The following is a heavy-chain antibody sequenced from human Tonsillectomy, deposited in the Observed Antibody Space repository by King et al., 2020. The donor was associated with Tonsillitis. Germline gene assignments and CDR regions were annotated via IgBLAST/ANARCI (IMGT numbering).Heavy chain of an antibody. CDR1: GFPFSSYW. J-gene: IGHJ4*02. D-gene: IGHD6-6*01. V-gene: IGHV3-7*03. CDR2: IKSDGRDK. Sequence: VQLVESGGGLVQPGGSLSPSCAAPGFPFSSYWMSWVRQAPGKGLGGVADIKSDGRDKYYVDSVKGRFTISRDNAKNSLYLQMNSLRAEDTAVYYCARDAGDFEYSSSLDYWGQGTLVTVSS. CDR3: ARDAGDFEYSSSLDY.